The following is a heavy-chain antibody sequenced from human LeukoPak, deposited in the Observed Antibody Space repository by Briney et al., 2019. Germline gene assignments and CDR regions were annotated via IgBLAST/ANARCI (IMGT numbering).Heavy chain of an antibody. CDR3: ARDLDYYGSGSFFNI. CDR2: INPNSGGT. J-gene: IGHJ3*02. V-gene: IGHV1-2*02. D-gene: IGHD3-10*01. Sequence: ASVKVSCKASGYTFTAYSMHWVRQAPGQGLEWMGWINPNSGGTNYAQKFQGRVTMTRDTSIATAYMELSRLRSDDTAVYYCARDLDYYGSGSFFNIWGQGTMVTVSS. CDR1: GYTFTAYS.